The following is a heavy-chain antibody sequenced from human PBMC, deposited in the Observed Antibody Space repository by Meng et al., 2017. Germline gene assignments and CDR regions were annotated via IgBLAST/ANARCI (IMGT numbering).Heavy chain of an antibody. CDR1: GFTFSSNG. V-gene: IGHV3-33*01. Sequence: GESLKISCAASGFTFSSNGMHWVRQAPGKGLEWVAVIWYDGSNKYYADFVKGRFTISRDNSKNTLYLQMNSLRAEDTAVYYCARDPAARSYYYYGMDVWGQGTTVTVSS. J-gene: IGHJ6*02. CDR2: IWYDGSNK. CDR3: ARDPAARSYYYYGMDV. D-gene: IGHD6-6*01.